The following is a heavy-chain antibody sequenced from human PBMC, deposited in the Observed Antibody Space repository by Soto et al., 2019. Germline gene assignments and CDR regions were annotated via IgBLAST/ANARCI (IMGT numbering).Heavy chain of an antibody. V-gene: IGHV3-30-3*01. J-gene: IGHJ4*02. Sequence: GGSLRLSCAASGFTFSSYAMHWVRQAPGKGLEWVAVISYDGSNKYYADSVKGRFTISRDNSKNTLYLQMNSLRAEDTAVYYCARDRTAAALVRYFDYWGQGTLVPVSS. CDR2: ISYDGSNK. D-gene: IGHD6-13*01. CDR3: ARDRTAAALVRYFDY. CDR1: GFTFSSYA.